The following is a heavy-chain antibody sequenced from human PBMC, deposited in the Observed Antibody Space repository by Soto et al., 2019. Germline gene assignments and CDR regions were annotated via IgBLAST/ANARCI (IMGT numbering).Heavy chain of an antibody. V-gene: IGHV1-8*01. CDR2: MNPNSGNT. D-gene: IGHD3-3*01. CDR1: GYTFTSYD. Sequence: ASVKVSCKASGYTFTSYDINWVRQATGQGLEWMGWMNPNSGNTGYAQKFQGRVTMTRNTSISTAYMELSSLRSEDTAVYYCAREKSYDFWSGHHYYYYGTDVWGQGTTVTVSS. CDR3: AREKSYDFWSGHHYYYYGTDV. J-gene: IGHJ6*02.